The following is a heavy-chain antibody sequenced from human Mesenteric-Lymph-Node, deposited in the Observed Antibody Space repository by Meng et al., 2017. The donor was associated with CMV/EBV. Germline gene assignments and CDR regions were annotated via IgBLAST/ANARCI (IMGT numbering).Heavy chain of an antibody. D-gene: IGHD3-22*01. CDR3: ARDRLAYYDETGPTRAYGMDV. V-gene: IGHV3-48*04. CDR2: ISSSSSTI. J-gene: IGHJ6*02. CDR1: GFTFSSYS. Sequence: GESLKISCAASGFTFSSYSMNWVRQAPGKGLEWVSYISSSSSTIYYADSVKGRFTISRDNAKNSLYLQMNSLRAEDTAVYYCARDRLAYYDETGPTRAYGMDVWGQGTTVTVSS.